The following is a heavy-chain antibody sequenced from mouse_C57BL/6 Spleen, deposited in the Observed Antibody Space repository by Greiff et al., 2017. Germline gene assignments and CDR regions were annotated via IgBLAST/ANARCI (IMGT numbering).Heavy chain of an antibody. J-gene: IGHJ2*01. V-gene: IGHV2-3*01. Sequence: VMLVESGPGLVAPSQSLSITCTVSGFSLTSYCVSWVSQPPGKGLEWLGGIWGDGSTNNHSAPISRLSTSKDNFKTKVFLKLKSLPADDTTTYYCAKDGNYNYFDNWGQGTTLTVSS. D-gene: IGHD2-1*01. CDR1: GFSLTSYC. CDR2: IWGDGST. CDR3: AKDGNYNYFDN.